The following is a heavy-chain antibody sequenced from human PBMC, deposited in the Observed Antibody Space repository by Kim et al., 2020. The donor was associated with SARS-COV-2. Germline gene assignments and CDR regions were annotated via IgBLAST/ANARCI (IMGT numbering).Heavy chain of an antibody. Sequence: GGSLRLSCAASGFTFSSYSMNWVRQAPGKGLEWVSYISSSSSTIYYADSVKGRFTISRDNAKNSLYLQMNSLRDEDTAVYYCARLGFLDILTGYFHTSDYWGQGTLVTVSS. CDR2: ISSSSSTI. CDR3: ARLGFLDILTGYFHTSDY. V-gene: IGHV3-48*02. CDR1: GFTFSSYS. D-gene: IGHD3-9*01. J-gene: IGHJ4*02.